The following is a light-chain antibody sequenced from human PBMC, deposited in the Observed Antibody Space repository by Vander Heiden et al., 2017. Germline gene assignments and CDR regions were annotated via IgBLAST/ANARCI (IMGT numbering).Light chain of an antibody. CDR1: QSVSSN. J-gene: IGKJ2*01. Sequence: EIVMTQSPDTLSVSPGERASLSCRASQSVSSNLAWYQQKPGQAPRLLIFGAFTRATSTPARFSRSGSGTEFTLTISSLQSEDFAVYYCQHYNDWPSYTFGPGTKLEIK. V-gene: IGKV3-15*01. CDR3: QHYNDWPSYT. CDR2: GAF.